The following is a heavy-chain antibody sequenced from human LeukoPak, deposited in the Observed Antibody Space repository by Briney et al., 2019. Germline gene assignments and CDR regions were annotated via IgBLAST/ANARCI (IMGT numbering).Heavy chain of an antibody. CDR3: AKDLAGSGYYPDAFDI. J-gene: IGHJ3*02. CDR1: GFTFSSYG. Sequence: GGSLRLSCAASGFTFSSYGMHWVRQAPGKGLEWVAFIRYDGSNKYYADSVKGRFPISRDNSKNTLYLQMNSLRAEDTAVYYCAKDLAGSGYYPDAFDIWGQGTMVTVSS. V-gene: IGHV3-30*02. D-gene: IGHD3-22*01. CDR2: IRYDGSNK.